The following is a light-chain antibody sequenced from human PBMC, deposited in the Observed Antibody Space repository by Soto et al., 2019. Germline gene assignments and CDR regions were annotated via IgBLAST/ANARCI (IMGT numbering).Light chain of an antibody. Sequence: QSVLTQPPSTSGTPGQRVTMSCSGSNSNIGSNTVYWYQQLPGTAPKLLIHSDNQRPSGVPDQFSASKSGTSASLAISGLPAEDEADYYCAAWDDSRSGLVVFGGGTELTLL. J-gene: IGLJ2*01. CDR3: AAWDDSRSGLVV. CDR2: SDN. CDR1: NSNIGSNT. V-gene: IGLV1-44*01.